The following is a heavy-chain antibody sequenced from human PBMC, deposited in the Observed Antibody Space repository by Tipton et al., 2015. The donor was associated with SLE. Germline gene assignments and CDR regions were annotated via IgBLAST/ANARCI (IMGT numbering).Heavy chain of an antibody. J-gene: IGHJ3*02. CDR3: ARQAYLCSTTSCPMNPDAFDI. Sequence: TLSLTCTVSGGSISSGGYYWSWIRQPAGKGLEWIGRIYTSGSTNYNPSLKSRVTISVDTSKNQFSLKLSSVTAADTAVYFCARQAYLCSTTSCPMNPDAFDIWGQGTMVTVSS. D-gene: IGHD2-2*01. CDR1: GGSISSGGYY. V-gene: IGHV4-61*02. CDR2: IYTSGST.